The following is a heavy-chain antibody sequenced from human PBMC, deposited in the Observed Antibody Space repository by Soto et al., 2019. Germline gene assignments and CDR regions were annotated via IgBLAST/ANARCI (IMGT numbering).Heavy chain of an antibody. V-gene: IGHV3-30-3*01. J-gene: IGHJ3*02. CDR1: GFTFSSYA. D-gene: IGHD3-22*01. CDR2: ISYDGSNK. Sequence: GGSLRLSCAASGFTFSSYAMHWVRQAPGKGREWVAVISYDGSNKYYADSVKGRFTISRDNSKNTLYLQMNSLRAEDTAVYYCARDLYYDSSGYAFDIWGQGTMVTVSS. CDR3: ARDLYYDSSGYAFDI.